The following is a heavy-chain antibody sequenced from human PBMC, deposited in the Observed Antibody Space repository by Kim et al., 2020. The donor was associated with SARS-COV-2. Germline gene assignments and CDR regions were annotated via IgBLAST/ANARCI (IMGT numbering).Heavy chain of an antibody. CDR3: ARGGPGNPLDF. CDR2: ITGSGATT. Sequence: GASLRLSCTSSGFTFNNYAMTWVRQSPGKGLEWVSAITGSGATTYYADSVKGRFSISRDNSKNTLYLEMNSLRVEDTALYYCARGGPGNPLDFWGQGAL. CDR1: GFTFNNYA. D-gene: IGHD3-16*01. V-gene: IGHV3-23*01. J-gene: IGHJ4*02.